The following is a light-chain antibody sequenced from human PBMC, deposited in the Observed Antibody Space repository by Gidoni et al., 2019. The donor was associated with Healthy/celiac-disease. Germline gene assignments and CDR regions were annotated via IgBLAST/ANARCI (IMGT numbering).Light chain of an antibody. V-gene: IGKV3D-20*01. CDR3: QQYGSSPRVT. Sequence: EIVLTQSPATLSLSPGERATLSCGASQRVSSSYLAWYQQKPGLAPRLLIYDASSRATGIPDRCSGSGSGTDFTLTISRLEPEDFAVYYCQQYGSSPRVTFGQGTRLEIK. CDR1: QRVSSSY. J-gene: IGKJ5*01. CDR2: DAS.